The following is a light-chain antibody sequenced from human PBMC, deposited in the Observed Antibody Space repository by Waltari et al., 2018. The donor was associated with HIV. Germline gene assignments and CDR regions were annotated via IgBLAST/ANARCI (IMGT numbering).Light chain of an antibody. CDR3: SSYTSSGTPWV. V-gene: IGLV2-14*01. Sequence: QSALTQPASVSGSPGRSITISCTGTRSDVGGYNYVSWYQQHPGKAPTLMIYEVSYRPSGVSNRFSGSKSGNTASLTISGLQAEDEADYYCSSYTSSGTPWVFGGGTKLTVL. CDR2: EVS. J-gene: IGLJ3*02. CDR1: RSDVGGYNY.